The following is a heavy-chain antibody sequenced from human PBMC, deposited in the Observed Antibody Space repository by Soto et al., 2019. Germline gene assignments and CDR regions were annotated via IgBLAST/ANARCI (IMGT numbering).Heavy chain of an antibody. D-gene: IGHD2-8*01. V-gene: IGHV3-23*01. J-gene: IGHJ4*02. Sequence: PGGSLRLSCAASGFTFSSYAMSWVRQAPGKGLEWVSAISGSGGSTYYADSVKGRFTISRDNSKNTLYLQMNSLRAEDTAVYYCAKDDEDIVLMAKSDYWGQGTLVTVSS. CDR1: GFTFSSYA. CDR3: AKDDEDIVLMAKSDY. CDR2: ISGSGGST.